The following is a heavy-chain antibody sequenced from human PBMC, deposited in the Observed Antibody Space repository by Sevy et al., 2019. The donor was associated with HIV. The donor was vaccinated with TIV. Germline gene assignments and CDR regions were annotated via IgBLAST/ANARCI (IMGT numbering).Heavy chain of an antibody. J-gene: IGHJ6*02. CDR1: GGSINNYW. CDR2: IYSSGTA. Sequence: SETLSLTCTVSGGSINNYWWGWIRQPAGKGLEWIGRIYSSGTADYNPSLKSRVTMSVDTARNQFSLKMSSVTAADTAVYLCARDDQDSWSGYYKVQYQYMMDVWGQGTTVTVSS. D-gene: IGHD3-3*01. CDR3: ARDDQDSWSGYYKVQYQYMMDV. V-gene: IGHV4-4*07.